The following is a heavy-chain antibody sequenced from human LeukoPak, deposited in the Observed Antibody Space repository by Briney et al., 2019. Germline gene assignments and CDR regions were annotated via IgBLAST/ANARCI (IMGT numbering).Heavy chain of an antibody. V-gene: IGHV1-2*02. D-gene: IGHD2-2*01. CDR1: GYTFTGYY. Sequence: GASVKVSCKASGYTFTGYYMHWVRQAPGQGLEWMGWINPNSGGTNYAQKFQGGFTMTRDTSISTAYMELGRLRSDDTAVYYCATLTSAPRDRDGDIVVVPAAPFDYWGQGTLVTVSS. CDR2: INPNSGGT. CDR3: ATLTSAPRDRDGDIVVVPAAPFDY. J-gene: IGHJ4*02.